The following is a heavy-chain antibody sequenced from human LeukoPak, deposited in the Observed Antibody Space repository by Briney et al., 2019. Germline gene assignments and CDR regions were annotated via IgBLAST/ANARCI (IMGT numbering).Heavy chain of an antibody. Sequence: GGSLRLSCAASGFTFSSYAMSWVRQAPGKGLEWVSAISGSGGTTYYADSVKGRFTISRDNSNNTLYLQMNSLRAEDTAVYYCAKDLLPAYYDFWSGYPHFDYWGQGTLVTVSS. CDR1: GFTFSSYA. D-gene: IGHD3-3*01. V-gene: IGHV3-23*01. J-gene: IGHJ4*02. CDR3: AKDLLPAYYDFWSGYPHFDY. CDR2: ISGSGGTT.